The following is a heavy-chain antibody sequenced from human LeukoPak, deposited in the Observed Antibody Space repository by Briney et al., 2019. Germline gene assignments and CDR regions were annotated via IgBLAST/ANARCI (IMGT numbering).Heavy chain of an antibody. Sequence: SETLSLTCTVSGGSISSGGYYWSWIRQHPGQGLEWIGYIYYSGSTYYNPSLKSRVTISVDTSKNQFSLKPSSVTAADTAVYYCARDYYDSSGYYPVGMDVWGQGTTVTVSS. CDR1: GGSISSGGYY. CDR3: ARDYYDSSGYYPVGMDV. CDR2: IYYSGST. J-gene: IGHJ6*02. D-gene: IGHD3-22*01. V-gene: IGHV4-31*03.